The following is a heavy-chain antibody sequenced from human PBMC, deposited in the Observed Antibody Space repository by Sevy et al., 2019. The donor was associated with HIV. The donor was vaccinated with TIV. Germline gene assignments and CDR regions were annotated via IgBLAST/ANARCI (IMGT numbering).Heavy chain of an antibody. Sequence: GGSLRLSCAASGFTFSDYYMNWVRQAPGKGLEWVSSISGRSSYIHYADSVRGRFTISRDNAKNSLYLQMNSLRADDTAVYFCARDGGCSSTSCLLYFDSWGLGALVTVSS. D-gene: IGHD2-2*01. J-gene: IGHJ4*02. CDR1: GFTFSDYY. CDR3: ARDGGCSSTSCLLYFDS. V-gene: IGHV3-21*06. CDR2: ISGRSSYI.